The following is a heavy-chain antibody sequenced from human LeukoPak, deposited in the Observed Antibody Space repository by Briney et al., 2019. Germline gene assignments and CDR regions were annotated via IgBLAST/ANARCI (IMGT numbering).Heavy chain of an antibody. D-gene: IGHD5-18*01. V-gene: IGHV3-7*03. J-gene: IGHJ4*02. CDR2: IKEDGSEK. CDR1: GFTFRSFW. CDR3: ARDHNYGSDY. Sequence: GSLRLSCAASGFTFRSFWMSLIRQAPGKGLEWVANIKEDGSEKYYVDSVKGRFTISRDSAKNSLYLQMNSLRVEDTAVYYCARDHNYGSDYWGQGTLVTVSS.